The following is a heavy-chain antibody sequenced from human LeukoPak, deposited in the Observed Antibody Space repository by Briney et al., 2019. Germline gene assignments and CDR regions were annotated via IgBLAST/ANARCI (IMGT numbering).Heavy chain of an antibody. CDR3: ARVGDSGGYYTPYFDH. CDR1: GFTPTIYT. Sequence: GRCLRPSCAPSGFTPTIYTMHWVRQAPGTRREWGAVISKDGSNKSYADSVKGRFTISRDNSKKTLYLQMNSLRAEDTAVYYCARVGDSGGYYTPYFDHWGQGALVTVSS. CDR2: ISKDGSNK. J-gene: IGHJ4*02. V-gene: IGHV3-30*01. D-gene: IGHD3-22*01.